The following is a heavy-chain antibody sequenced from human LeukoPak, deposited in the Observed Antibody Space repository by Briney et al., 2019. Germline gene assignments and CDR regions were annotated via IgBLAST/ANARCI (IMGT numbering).Heavy chain of an antibody. CDR2: IYYSGST. Sequence: SETLSLTCTVSGGSVSSGSYYWSWIRQPPGKGLEWIGYIYYSGSTNYNPSLKRRVTISVDTSKNQFSLKLSSVTAADTAVYYCARDQSAAGYDYWGQGTLVTVSS. D-gene: IGHD6-13*01. V-gene: IGHV4-61*01. CDR3: ARDQSAAGYDY. J-gene: IGHJ4*02. CDR1: GGSVSSGSYY.